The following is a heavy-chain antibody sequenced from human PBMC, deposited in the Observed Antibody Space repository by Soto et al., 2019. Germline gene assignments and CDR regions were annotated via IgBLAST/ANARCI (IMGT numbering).Heavy chain of an antibody. V-gene: IGHV1-18*01. CDR3: ARDKGGLDY. CDR1: GYTFSIYA. J-gene: IGHJ4*02. CDR2: MSGFNGNT. Sequence: QVQLVQSGAEVKKPGASVKVSCKASGYTFSIYAISWVRQAPGQGLEWMGWMSGFNGNTAYGQNFQGRVTMTTDTSTSIAYMEMRNLRFDDTAIYYCARDKGGLDYWGQGTLVSVSS.